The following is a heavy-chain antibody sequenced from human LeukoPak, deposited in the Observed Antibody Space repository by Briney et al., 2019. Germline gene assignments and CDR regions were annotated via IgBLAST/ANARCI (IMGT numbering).Heavy chain of an antibody. CDR2: VGYDGGP. Sequence: SETLSLTCTVSDDSITSLNRYWGWIRQPPGKGLEWLGCVGYDGGPYHNPSLTSRVTMSIDSSRNQFSLSLTSVTAADTAVYYCARVNECSSSSCFTSWFDPWGQGTLVTVSS. CDR3: ARVNECSSSSCFTSWFDP. J-gene: IGHJ5*02. CDR1: DDSITSLNRY. D-gene: IGHD2-2*02. V-gene: IGHV4-39*07.